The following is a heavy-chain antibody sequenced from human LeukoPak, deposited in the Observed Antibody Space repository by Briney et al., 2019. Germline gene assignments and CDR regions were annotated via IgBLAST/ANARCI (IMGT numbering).Heavy chain of an antibody. D-gene: IGHD5-18*01. J-gene: IGHJ4*02. V-gene: IGHV4-34*01. Sequence: PSETLSLTCAVYGGSFSGYYWSWIRQPPGKGLEWIGEINHSGSTNYNPSLKSRVTISVDTSKNQFSLKLSSVTAADTAVYYCALLRDTAMVILDYWGQGTLVTVSS. CDR1: GGSFSGYY. CDR2: INHSGST. CDR3: ALLRDTAMVILDY.